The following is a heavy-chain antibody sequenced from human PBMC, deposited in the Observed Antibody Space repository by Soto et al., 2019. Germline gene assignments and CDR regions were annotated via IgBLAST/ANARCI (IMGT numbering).Heavy chain of an antibody. Sequence: NLGGSLRLSCAASGFTFSSYSMNWVRQAPGKGLEWVSSISSSSSYIYYADSVKGRFTISRDNAKNSLYLQMNSLRAEDTAVYYCARAPDYGDYAYYFDYWGQGTLVTVSS. V-gene: IGHV3-21*01. CDR1: GFTFSSYS. CDR3: ARAPDYGDYAYYFDY. J-gene: IGHJ4*02. CDR2: ISSSSSYI. D-gene: IGHD4-17*01.